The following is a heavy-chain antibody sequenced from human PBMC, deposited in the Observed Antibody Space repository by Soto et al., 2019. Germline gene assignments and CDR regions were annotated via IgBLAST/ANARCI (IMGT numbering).Heavy chain of an antibody. J-gene: IGHJ6*02. CDR3: ARAGGSYIKYYYYYGMDV. D-gene: IGHD1-26*01. CDR2: IYYSGST. V-gene: IGHV4-31*03. Sequence: SETLSLTCTVSGGSISSGGYYWSWIRQHPGKGLEWIGYIYYSGSTYYNQSLKSRVTISVDTSKNQFSLKLSSVTAADTAVYYCARAGGSYIKYYYYYGMDVWGQGTTVTVSS. CDR1: GGSISSGGYY.